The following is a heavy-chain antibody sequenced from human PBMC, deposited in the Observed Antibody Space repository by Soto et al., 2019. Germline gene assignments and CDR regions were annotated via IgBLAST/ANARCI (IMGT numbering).Heavy chain of an antibody. Sequence: EVVLLQSGGGLEQPGNSLRLSCAASGFTFTIFGMNWVRQVPGKWLEWVSMISPNGDATYYADSVRGRFTISRDNSKNMLYLQMDSRGVEDTDVYYCTRDPRMPLEHWCQGSRVTV. D-gene: IGHD2-15*01. CDR2: ISPNGDAT. V-gene: IGHV3-23*01. CDR3: TRDPRMPLEH. CDR1: GFTFTIFG. J-gene: IGHJ1*01.